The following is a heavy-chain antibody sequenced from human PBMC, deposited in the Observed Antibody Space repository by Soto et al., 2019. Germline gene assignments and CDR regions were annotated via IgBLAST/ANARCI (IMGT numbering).Heavy chain of an antibody. CDR2: ISGSGSRA. J-gene: IGHJ3*02. CDR3: AKDPVIGPGIAFDI. CDR1: GFTFSSYA. V-gene: IGHV3-23*01. Sequence: GSLRLFCAASGFTFSSYAMSWVRQAPGKGLEWVSAISGSGSRAYYADSVKGRFTISRDNSKNTLYLQMNSLRADDTAVYYCAKDPVIGPGIAFDIWGQGTMVSVSS. D-gene: IGHD2-21*01.